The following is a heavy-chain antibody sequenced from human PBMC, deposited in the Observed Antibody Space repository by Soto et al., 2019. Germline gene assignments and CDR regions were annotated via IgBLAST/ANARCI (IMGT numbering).Heavy chain of an antibody. CDR3: ARAPILGMDV. CDR1: GGSISSYY. J-gene: IGHJ6*02. Sequence: ASEALSLTCTGSGGSISSYYWSWIRQPAGKGLEWIGRIYTSGSTNYNPSLKSRVTMSVDTSKNQFSLKLSSVTAADAAVYYCARAPILGMDVWGQAPTVTSP. CDR2: IYTSGST. V-gene: IGHV4-4*07.